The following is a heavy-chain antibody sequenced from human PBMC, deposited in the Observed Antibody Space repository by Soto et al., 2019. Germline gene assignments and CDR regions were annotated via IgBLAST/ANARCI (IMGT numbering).Heavy chain of an antibody. Sequence: PGGSLRLSCAASGFTLSSYAMSWVRQAPGKGLEWVSAISGSGGSTYYADSVKGRFTISRDNSKNTLYLQMNSLRAEDTAVYYCAKEGRVLWFGELFPHYGMDVWGQGTTVTVSS. CDR2: ISGSGGST. V-gene: IGHV3-23*01. D-gene: IGHD3-10*01. J-gene: IGHJ6*02. CDR3: AKEGRVLWFGELFPHYGMDV. CDR1: GFTLSSYA.